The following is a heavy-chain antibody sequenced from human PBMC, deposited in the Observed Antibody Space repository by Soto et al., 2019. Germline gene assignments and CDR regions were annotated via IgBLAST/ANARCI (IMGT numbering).Heavy chain of an antibody. CDR3: RRGRDIWNCGTLYWYFNL. D-gene: IGHD1-7*01. CDR2: IYCSGST. CDR1: GGTISSGDYY. V-gene: IGHV4-30-4*01. J-gene: IGHJ2*01. Sequence: TLSLTCTASGGTISSGDYYWSWIRQPPGKGLEWIGYIYCSGSTYYNTSLKTRVTISVDTSTHQFSLKLSSVTAADTAVYYGRRGRDIWNCGTLYWYFNLGGHGTLVTVSS.